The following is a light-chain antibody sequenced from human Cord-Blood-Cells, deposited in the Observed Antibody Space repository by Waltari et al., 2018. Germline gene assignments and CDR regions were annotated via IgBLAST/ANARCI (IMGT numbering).Light chain of an antibody. J-gene: IGKJ2*01. Sequence: EIVMTQSPATLSVSPGERATLSCRASQSVSSNLAWYQQKPGQAPRLLIYGASTRATGIPARFSGSVSGTEFTLTISSLQSEDFAVYYCQQYNNLPPIGNTFGQGTKLEIK. CDR2: GAS. V-gene: IGKV3-15*01. CDR1: QSVSSN. CDR3: QQYNNLPPIGNT.